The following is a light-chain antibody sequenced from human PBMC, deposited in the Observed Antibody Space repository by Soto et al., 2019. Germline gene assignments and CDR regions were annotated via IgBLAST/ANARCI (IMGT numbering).Light chain of an antibody. CDR1: KNVASN. CDR3: QQYYHWGLS. Sequence: VMTQSPAKLSVSPGEGVTLCCRASKNVASNIAWYQVKPAEPPRLLIYASSTRATGIPATFSGSGSGTQFSLTISSLQSEDSAVYYCQQYYHWGLSFGGGTKVEI. V-gene: IGKV3D-15*01. J-gene: IGKJ4*01. CDR2: ASS.